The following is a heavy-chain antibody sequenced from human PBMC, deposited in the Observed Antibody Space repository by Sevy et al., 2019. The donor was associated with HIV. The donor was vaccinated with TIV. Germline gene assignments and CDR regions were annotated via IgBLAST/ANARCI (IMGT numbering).Heavy chain of an antibody. V-gene: IGHV4-59*01. Sequence: SETLSLTCTVSGGSISPYYWNWIRQPPGKGLEWIGHMYYSGTIKYNPSFKSRVTISADMSKNQFSVKRRSVTAADTAVYYCAGGGGLTDYGMDVWGQGTTVTVSS. J-gene: IGHJ6*02. CDR2: MYYSGTI. CDR3: AGGGGLTDYGMDV. D-gene: IGHD3-16*01. CDR1: GGSISPYY.